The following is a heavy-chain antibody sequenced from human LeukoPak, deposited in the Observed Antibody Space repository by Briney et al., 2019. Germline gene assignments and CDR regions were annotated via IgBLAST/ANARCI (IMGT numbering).Heavy chain of an antibody. D-gene: IGHD3-22*01. V-gene: IGHV3-7*01. CDR2: IKEDGSQK. CDR1: GFTFSNYW. Sequence: GGSLRLSCAASGFTFSNYWMTWVRQAPGKGLEWVANIKEDGSQKYYVGSVKGRFTVSRDNAKNSLYLQMNSLRAEDTAVYFCARDHQNGYYFYWGQGTVVTASS. J-gene: IGHJ4*02. CDR3: ARDHQNGYYFY.